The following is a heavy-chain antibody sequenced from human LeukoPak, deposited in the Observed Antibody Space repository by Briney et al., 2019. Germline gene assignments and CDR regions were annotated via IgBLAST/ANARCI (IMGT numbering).Heavy chain of an antibody. J-gene: IGHJ6*03. CDR2: IVVGSGNT. CDR3: ARVLNSSSWSERYYYYMDV. V-gene: IGHV1-58*02. CDR1: GFTFTSSA. Sequence: SVKVSCKASGFTFTSSAMQWVRQARGQRLEWIGWIVVGSGNTNYAQKFQERVTITRDMSTSTAYMELRSLRSDDTAVYYCARVLNSSSWSERYYYYMDVWGKGTTVTVSS. D-gene: IGHD6-13*01.